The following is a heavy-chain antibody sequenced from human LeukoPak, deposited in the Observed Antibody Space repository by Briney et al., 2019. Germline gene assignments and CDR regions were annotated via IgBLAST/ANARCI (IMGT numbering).Heavy chain of an antibody. D-gene: IGHD5-18*01. J-gene: IGHJ3*02. CDR1: GGSISSYY. CDR3: ARDNVPGQLWLQGDAFVI. V-gene: IGHV4-59*01. Sequence: PSETLSLTCTVSGGSISSYYWSWIRQPPGKGLEWVGYIYYSGSTNYNHSLKSRVTISVETSKNQFSLKLSSVTAADTAVYYCARDNVPGQLWLQGDAFVIWGQGTMVTVFS. CDR2: IYYSGST.